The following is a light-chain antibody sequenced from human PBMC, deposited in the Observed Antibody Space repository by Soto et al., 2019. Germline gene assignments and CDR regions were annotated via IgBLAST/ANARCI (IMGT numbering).Light chain of an antibody. CDR1: QSVSSSY. Sequence: EIVLTQYPGTLSLSPGERATLSCRASQSVSSSYLAWYQQNPGQAPRLLIYGASSRATGIPDRFSGSGSGTDFTLTISRLEPEDFAVYYCQQYGSSLSITFGQGTRLGL. V-gene: IGKV3-20*01. J-gene: IGKJ5*01. CDR3: QQYGSSLSIT. CDR2: GAS.